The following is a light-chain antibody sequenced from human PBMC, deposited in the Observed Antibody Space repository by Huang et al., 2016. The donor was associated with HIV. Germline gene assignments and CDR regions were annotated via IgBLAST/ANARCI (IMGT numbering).Light chain of an antibody. CDR2: GAA. CDR3: QHYNNWPYT. CDR1: QSVSSN. J-gene: IGKJ2*01. Sequence: EIVMTQSPATLSVSPGERVTLSCRASQSVSSNLAWYQQRPGQAPRLLIYGAAARATGIPARFSGSGSGTEFTLTISDLQSGDFAIYYCQHYNNWPYTFGQGTNLEIK. V-gene: IGKV3-15*01.